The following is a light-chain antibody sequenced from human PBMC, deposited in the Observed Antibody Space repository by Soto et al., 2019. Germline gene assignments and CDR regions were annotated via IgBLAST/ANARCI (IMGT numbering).Light chain of an antibody. CDR2: DTS. Sequence: QAVVTQEPSLTVSPGGTVTLTRGSTTGAVTSGHYPYWFQRKPGQAPKTLIYDTSNKRSWTPARFSGSLLGGKAALTLSGAQPEDEADYYCLLSYSDARKVAFGGGTKLTVL. CDR1: TGAVTSGHY. V-gene: IGLV7-46*01. CDR3: LLSYSDARKVA. J-gene: IGLJ2*01.